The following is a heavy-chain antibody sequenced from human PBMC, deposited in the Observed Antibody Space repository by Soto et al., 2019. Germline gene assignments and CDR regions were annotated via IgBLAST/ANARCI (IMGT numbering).Heavy chain of an antibody. V-gene: IGHV3-30*14. CDR1: GFTFNTYA. J-gene: IGHJ6*02. D-gene: IGHD3-22*01. CDR2: ISYDGNKK. Sequence: GGSLRLSCAASGFTFNTYAMHWVRQAPGKGLEWVAVISYDGNKKYYADSVKGRFTISRDNSKKTLDLQMNSLRAEDTAVYYCARGVEILVVITVSMVEYGMDVWGQGTTVTV. CDR3: ARGVEILVVITVSMVEYGMDV.